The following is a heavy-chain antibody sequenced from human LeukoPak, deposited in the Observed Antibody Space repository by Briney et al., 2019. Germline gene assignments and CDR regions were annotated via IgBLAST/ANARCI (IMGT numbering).Heavy chain of an antibody. CDR3: ARHYYDSSGYRYYFDY. CDR2: IYYSGST. V-gene: IGHV4-59*08. CDR1: GGSFSGYY. Sequence: SETLSLTCAVYGGSFSGYYWSWIRQPPGKGLEWIGYIYYSGSTNYNPSLKSRVTISVDTSKNQFSLKLSSVTAADTAVYYCARHYYDSSGYRYYFDYWGQGTLVTVSS. J-gene: IGHJ4*02. D-gene: IGHD3-22*01.